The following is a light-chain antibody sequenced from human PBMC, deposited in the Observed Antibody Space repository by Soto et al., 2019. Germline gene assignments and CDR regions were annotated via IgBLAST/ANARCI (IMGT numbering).Light chain of an antibody. V-gene: IGKV4-1*01. J-gene: IGKJ2*01. CDR3: QQYYSSPYT. CDR2: WAS. Sequence: DIVMTQSPDSLAVSLGERATINCKSSQSVLYRSNNKNYLAWYQQKPGQPPKLLIYWASTRESGVPDRFSGSGYGTDFTLTISSLQAEDVAVYYCQQYYSSPYTFGQGTNLEIK. CDR1: QSVLYRSNNKNY.